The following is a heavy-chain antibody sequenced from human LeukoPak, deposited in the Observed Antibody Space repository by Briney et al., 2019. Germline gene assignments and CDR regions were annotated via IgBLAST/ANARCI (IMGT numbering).Heavy chain of an antibody. J-gene: IGHJ4*02. CDR3: AKGRVAASGDVDY. CDR1: GFTFSSYA. V-gene: IGHV3-23*01. Sequence: GGSLRLSCAASGFTFSSYAMTWVRQAPGKGLEWVSVISGSGGSTFYADSVKGRFTISRDNSKNTLYLQMNSLRAEDTAVYYCAKGRVAASGDVDYWGQGTLVTVSS. D-gene: IGHD6-13*01. CDR2: ISGSGGST.